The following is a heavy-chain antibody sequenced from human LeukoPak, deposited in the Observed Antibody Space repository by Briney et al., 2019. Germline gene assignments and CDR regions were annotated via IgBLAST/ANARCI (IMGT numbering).Heavy chain of an antibody. CDR1: GFTFSSYA. D-gene: IGHD3-22*01. V-gene: IGHV3-23*01. CDR2: ISGSGGDT. J-gene: IGHJ6*03. CDR3: ARSASYDSSSYYIYYYMDV. Sequence: GGSLRLSCAGSGFTFSSYAMSWVRQAPGRGLEWVSLISGSGGDTYYVDSVKGRFTISRDNSKNTLYLQLNSLRAEDTAVYYCARSASYDSSSYYIYYYMDVWGKGTTVTISS.